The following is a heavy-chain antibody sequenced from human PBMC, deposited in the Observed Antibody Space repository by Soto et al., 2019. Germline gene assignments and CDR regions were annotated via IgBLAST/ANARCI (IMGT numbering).Heavy chain of an antibody. CDR1: GYSFTNYY. J-gene: IGHJ3*02. V-gene: IGHV1-46*01. CDR2: INAGGGGP. Sequence: QDQLVQSGAEVKKPGASVTISCKASGYSFTNYYMHWVRQAPGQGLEWVGIINAGGGGPSYAEKVLGRVTMTRDTSTSTVFMNLSSLRSEDTAMYYCARDRRWRGAFDIWGQGTMVVVSP. D-gene: IGHD2-15*01. CDR3: ARDRRWRGAFDI.